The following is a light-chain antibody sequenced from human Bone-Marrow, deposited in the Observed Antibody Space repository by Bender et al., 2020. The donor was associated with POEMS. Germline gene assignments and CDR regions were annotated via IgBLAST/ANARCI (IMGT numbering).Light chain of an antibody. J-gene: IGLJ3*02. V-gene: IGLV2-23*02. CDR3: SSYAGDYNLV. Sequence: QSALTQPASVSGSPGQSITISCSGTSGDVGNYNLVSWYQQHPGRAPKFILYEVSKRPSGVSNRFSGSKSGNTASLTVSGLQAEDEADYYCSSYAGDYNLVFGGGTKLTVL. CDR2: EVS. CDR1: SGDVGNYNL.